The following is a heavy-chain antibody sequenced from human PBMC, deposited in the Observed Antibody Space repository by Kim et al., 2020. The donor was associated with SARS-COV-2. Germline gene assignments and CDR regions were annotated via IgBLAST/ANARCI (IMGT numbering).Heavy chain of an antibody. CDR1: GFTFSSYA. Sequence: GGSLRLSCAASGFTFSSYAMSWVRQAPGKGLEWVSAISGSGGSTYYADSVKGRFTISRDNSKNTLYLQMNSLRAEDTAVYYCAKASSPSSSWYSRDDQDYYFDYWGQGTLVTVSS. CDR3: AKASSPSSSWYSRDDQDYYFDY. D-gene: IGHD6-13*01. V-gene: IGHV3-23*01. J-gene: IGHJ4*02. CDR2: ISGSGGST.